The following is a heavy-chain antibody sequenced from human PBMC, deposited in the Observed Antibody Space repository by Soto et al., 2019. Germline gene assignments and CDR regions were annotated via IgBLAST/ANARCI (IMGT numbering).Heavy chain of an antibody. D-gene: IGHD3-10*01. CDR1: GFTFSSYG. CDR3: VKDRVLLLWFGELPDY. J-gene: IGHJ4*02. Sequence: QVQLVESGGGVVQPGRSLRLSCAASGFTFSSYGMHWVRQAPGKGLEWVAVISYDGSNKYYADSVKGRFTISRDNSKNTLYLQMNSLRAEDTAVYYCVKDRVLLLWFGELPDYWGQGTLVTVSS. V-gene: IGHV3-30*18. CDR2: ISYDGSNK.